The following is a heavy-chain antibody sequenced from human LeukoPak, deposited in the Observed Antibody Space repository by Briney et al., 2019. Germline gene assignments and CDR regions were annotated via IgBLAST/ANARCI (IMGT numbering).Heavy chain of an antibody. D-gene: IGHD2-2*02. CDR2: VNRDGSET. CDR1: GFALSSHW. J-gene: IGHJ4*02. Sequence: PGGSLRLSCAASGFALSSHWMTWVRQVPGRGPEWVANVNRDGSETYYLDSVKGRFTISKDNAKNSLYLQMNSLRAEDTAMYYCARGAAAIDYWGQGTLVTVSS. V-gene: IGHV3-7*03. CDR3: ARGAAAIDY.